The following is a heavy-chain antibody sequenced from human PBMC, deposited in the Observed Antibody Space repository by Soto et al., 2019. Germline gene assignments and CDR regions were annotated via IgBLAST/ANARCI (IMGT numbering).Heavy chain of an antibody. J-gene: IGHJ4*02. V-gene: IGHV4-61*01. CDR3: ARPPDSSGYYYGFDY. D-gene: IGHD3-22*01. CDR1: GGSVSSGSYY. Sequence: SETLSLTCTVSGGSVSSGSYYWSWIRQPPGKGLEWIGYIYYSGSTNYNPSLKSRVTISVDTSKNQFSLKLSSVTAADTAVYYCARPPDSSGYYYGFDYWGQGTLVTVSS. CDR2: IYYSGST.